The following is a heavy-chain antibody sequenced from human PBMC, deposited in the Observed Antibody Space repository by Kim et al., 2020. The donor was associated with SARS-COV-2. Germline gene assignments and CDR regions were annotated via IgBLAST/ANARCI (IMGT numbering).Heavy chain of an antibody. CDR1: GGSISSGGYY. D-gene: IGHD3-3*01. CDR3: ARAETIFGVVIGCFDY. CDR2: IYYSGST. Sequence: SETLSLTCTVSGGSISSGGYYWSWIRQHPGKGLEWIGYIYYSGSTYYNPSLKSRVTISVDTSKNQFSLKLSSVTAAVTAVYYCARAETIFGVVIGCFDYWGQGTLVTVSS. J-gene: IGHJ4*02. V-gene: IGHV4-31*03.